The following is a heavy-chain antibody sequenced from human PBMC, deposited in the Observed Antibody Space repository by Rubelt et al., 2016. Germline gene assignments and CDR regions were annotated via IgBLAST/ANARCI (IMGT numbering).Heavy chain of an antibody. D-gene: IGHD6-13*01. V-gene: IGHV1-3*01. Sequence: QVQLVQSGSELKKPGASVKVSCKASGYTFDNYAMHWVRQAPGQRLEWMGWISAGNGNTGYSQKFQGRVTIARDTSASTVYMEVRSLRSEDTAMYYCARLRIAALGRTYYYYGMDVWGPGTTVTVSS. J-gene: IGHJ6*02. CDR1: GYTFDNYA. CDR3: ARLRIAALGRTYYYYGMDV. CDR2: ISAGNGNT.